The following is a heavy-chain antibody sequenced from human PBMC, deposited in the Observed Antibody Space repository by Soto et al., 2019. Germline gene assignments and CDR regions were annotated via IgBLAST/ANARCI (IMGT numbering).Heavy chain of an antibody. V-gene: IGHV1-18*01. CDR3: AREGPRPYYYYGMDV. J-gene: IGHJ6*02. CDR2: ISTYNGDA. Sequence: QAQLEQSGAEVKKPGASVKVSCKSSGYTFSTSGISWVRQAPGQGLEWMGWISTYNGDANYAQRFQGRVTMTTDTSTSTTFMELRSLRCDDTAVYYCAREGPRPYYYYGMDVWGQGTTVTVSS. CDR1: GYTFSTSG. D-gene: IGHD6-6*01.